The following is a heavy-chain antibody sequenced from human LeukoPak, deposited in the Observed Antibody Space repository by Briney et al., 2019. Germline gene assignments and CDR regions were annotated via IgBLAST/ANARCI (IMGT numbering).Heavy chain of an antibody. Sequence: GGSLRLSCAASGFTFTSYTMYWVRQAPGKGLEWVSIIGNNGGGIHYADSVRGRFTISRDNSKNTLYLQMTNLRVDDTALYYCAIDPNWETHNWGQGVLVTVFS. CDR1: GFTFTSYT. J-gene: IGHJ4*02. CDR2: IGNNGGGI. V-gene: IGHV3-23*01. CDR3: AIDPNWETHN. D-gene: IGHD7-27*01.